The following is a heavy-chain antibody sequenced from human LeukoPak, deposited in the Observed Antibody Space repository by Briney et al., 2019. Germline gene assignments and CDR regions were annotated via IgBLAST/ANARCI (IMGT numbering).Heavy chain of an antibody. V-gene: IGHV3-21*01. CDR2: ISSSSSYI. CDR3: ARVRSLYYMDV. Sequence: GGPLRLSCAASGFTFSSYSMNWVRQAPGKGLDWVSSISSSSSYIYYADSVKGRFTISRDNAKNSLYLQMNSLRAEDTAVYYCARVRSLYYMDVWGKGTSVTVSS. CDR1: GFTFSSYS. J-gene: IGHJ6*03.